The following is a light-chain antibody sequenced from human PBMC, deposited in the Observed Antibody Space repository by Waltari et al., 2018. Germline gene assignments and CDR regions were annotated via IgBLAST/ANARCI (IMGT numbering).Light chain of an antibody. CDR3: SSYISSSTLEL. CDR2: DVS. CDR1: SGDVGAYHH. V-gene: IGLV2-14*03. Sequence: QSALTQPASVSGSPGQSLTISSTGTSGDVGAYHHFPWYQQHPGKAPKLMIFDVSNGPSGVSNRFSGSKSGNTASLTISGLQAEDEADYYCSSYISSSTLELFGGGTSLTVL. J-gene: IGLJ2*01.